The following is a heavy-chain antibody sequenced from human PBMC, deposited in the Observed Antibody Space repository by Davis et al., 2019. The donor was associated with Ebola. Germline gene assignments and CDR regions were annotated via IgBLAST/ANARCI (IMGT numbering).Heavy chain of an antibody. CDR2: ISAYNGNT. V-gene: IGHV1-18*01. D-gene: IGHD6-13*01. CDR1: GYTFTSYG. CDR3: ARGWSFSQYDAFDI. Sequence: ASVTVSCKASGYTFTSYGISWVRQAPGQGLEWMGWISAYNGNTNYAQKLQGRVTMTTDTSTSTAYMELRSLRSDDTAVYYCARGWSFSQYDAFDIWGQGTMVTVSS. J-gene: IGHJ3*02.